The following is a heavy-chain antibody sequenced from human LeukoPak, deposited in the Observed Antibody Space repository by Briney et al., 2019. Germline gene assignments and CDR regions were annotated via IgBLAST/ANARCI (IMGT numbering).Heavy chain of an antibody. CDR1: GFTFSSYS. Sequence: GGSLRLSCAASGFTFSSYSMNWVRQAPGKGLEWVSYISSSGGTIYYADSVKGRFTISRDNAKNSLYLQMNSLRAEGTAVYYCARAAAAGTIFDYWGQGTLVTVSS. J-gene: IGHJ4*02. D-gene: IGHD6-13*01. CDR3: ARAAAAGTIFDY. V-gene: IGHV3-48*04. CDR2: ISSSGGTI.